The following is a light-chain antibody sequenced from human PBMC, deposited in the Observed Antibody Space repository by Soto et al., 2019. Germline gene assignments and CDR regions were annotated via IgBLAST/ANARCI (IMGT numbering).Light chain of an antibody. V-gene: IGLV2-18*01. J-gene: IGLJ1*01. CDR1: TSNIGAPYNR. CDR2: EAS. CDR3: SLYTSENTYV. Sequence: SVLTQPPSVSGAPGQRVSISCTGSTSNIGAPYNRVSWYQQPPGTAPKLIIYEASNRPSGVPDRFSGSKSGNTASLTISGLQAADEADYYCSLYTSENTYVFGTGTKVTVL.